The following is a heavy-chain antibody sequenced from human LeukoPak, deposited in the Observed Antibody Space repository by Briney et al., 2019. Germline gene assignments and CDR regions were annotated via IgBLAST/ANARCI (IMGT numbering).Heavy chain of an antibody. CDR3: ARLREGLYHFDY. CDR2: ISPYNGAT. Sequence: ASVKVSCKASGYSFTGYYVHWVRQAPGQGLEWMAWISPYNGATRYAPKFQGRVTLTWDTSISSAFMELSSLRSDDTAVYYCARLREGLYHFDYWGQGTLVTVSS. CDR1: GYSFTGYY. J-gene: IGHJ4*02. V-gene: IGHV1-2*02. D-gene: IGHD3-16*02.